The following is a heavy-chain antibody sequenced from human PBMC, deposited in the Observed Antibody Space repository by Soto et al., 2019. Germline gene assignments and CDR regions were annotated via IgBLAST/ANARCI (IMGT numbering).Heavy chain of an antibody. CDR3: ARGGSTAVSGAGSFDI. D-gene: IGHD4-17*01. V-gene: IGHV4-59*08. CDR2: IYYAGST. J-gene: IGHJ3*02. Sequence: SETLSLTCTVSGGSISSYYWSWIRQPPGKGLEWIGFIYYAGSTKYNPSLNSRVTISVDTSKDQFSLTVTSVTAADTAVYYCARGGSTAVSGAGSFDIWGHGTMVTVSS. CDR1: GGSISSYY.